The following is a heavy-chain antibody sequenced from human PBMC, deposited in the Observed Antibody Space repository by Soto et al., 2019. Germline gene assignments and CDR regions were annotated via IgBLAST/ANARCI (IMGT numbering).Heavy chain of an antibody. CDR3: ARGAVLYYDFWSGYYTGEDYYYGMDV. Sequence: ASVKVSFKASGYTFTSYGISWLRQAPGQGLEWMGWISAYNGNTNYAQKLQGRVTMTTDTSTSTAYMELRSLRSDDTAVYHCARGAVLYYDFWSGYYTGEDYYYGMDVWGQGTTVTVSS. CDR1: GYTFTSYG. V-gene: IGHV1-18*01. CDR2: ISAYNGNT. D-gene: IGHD3-3*01. J-gene: IGHJ6*02.